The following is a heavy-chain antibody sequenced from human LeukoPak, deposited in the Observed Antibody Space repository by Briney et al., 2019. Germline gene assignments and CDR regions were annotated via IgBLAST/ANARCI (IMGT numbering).Heavy chain of an antibody. CDR2: IIPILGIA. CDR1: GGTFSSYA. D-gene: IGHD3-10*01. J-gene: IGHJ4*02. CDR3: ASGLGKYGSGNY. V-gene: IGHV1-69*04. Sequence: SVKVSCKASGGTFSSYAISWVRQAPGQGLEWMGRIIPILGIANYAQKFQGRVTITADKSTSTAYMELSSLRSEDTAVYYCASGLGKYGSGNYWGQGTLVTVSS.